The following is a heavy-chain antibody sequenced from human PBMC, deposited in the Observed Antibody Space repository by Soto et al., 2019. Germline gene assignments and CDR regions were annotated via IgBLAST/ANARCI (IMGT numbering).Heavy chain of an antibody. CDR1: GDSISSYY. J-gene: IGHJ4*02. CDR3: ALRSMAVVPEY. D-gene: IGHD3-22*01. Sequence: QVQLQESGPGLVKPSETLSLTCAVSGDSISSYYCMWIRQPPGKGLESIGYLYYGRSANHNPSLKTRVTFSVDTSTNQCSLTLSSMTAADTAVYSCALRSMAVVPEYWGQGTLVTVSS. V-gene: IGHV4-59*01. CDR2: LYYGRSA.